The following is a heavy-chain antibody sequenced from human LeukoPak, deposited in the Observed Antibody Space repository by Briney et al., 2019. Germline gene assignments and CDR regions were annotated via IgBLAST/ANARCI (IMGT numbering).Heavy chain of an antibody. CDR3: AKVRAAAWGVYYYYMDV. Sequence: GGSLRLSCAASGFTFSSYAMSWVRQAPGKGLEWVSGISGSGGSTYYADSVKGRFTISRDNSKNTLYLQMNSLRAEDTAVYYCAKVRAAAWGVYYYYMDVWGKGTTVTISS. CDR1: GFTFSSYA. D-gene: IGHD6-13*01. CDR2: ISGSGGST. J-gene: IGHJ6*03. V-gene: IGHV3-23*01.